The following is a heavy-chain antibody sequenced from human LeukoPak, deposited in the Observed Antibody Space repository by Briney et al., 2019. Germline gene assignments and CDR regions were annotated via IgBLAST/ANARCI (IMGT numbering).Heavy chain of an antibody. J-gene: IGHJ3*02. CDR2: INHDGRET. V-gene: IGHV3-7*04. D-gene: IGHD2-8*02. CDR1: GFNFRYFW. CDR3: ARGGVGSFDI. Sequence: GGSLRLTCLGSGFNFRYFWMSWVRQAPGKGLEWVANINHDGRETYYADSVKGRFIISRDNAKNTVYLQMNSLRAEDTAVYYCARGGVGSFDIWGQGTMVTVSS.